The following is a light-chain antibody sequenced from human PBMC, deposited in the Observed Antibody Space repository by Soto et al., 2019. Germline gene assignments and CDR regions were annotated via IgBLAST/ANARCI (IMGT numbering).Light chain of an antibody. CDR3: SSYAGSTNFV. V-gene: IGLV2-8*01. Sequence: QSVLTQPPSASGSPGQSVTISCTGTSSDVGGYKYVSWYQQHSGKAPKVIIYEVSKRPSGVPNRFSGSKSGNTAYLTVTGLQAEDEADYYCSSYAGSTNFVFGTGTKVTVL. CDR1: SSDVGGYKY. CDR2: EVS. J-gene: IGLJ1*01.